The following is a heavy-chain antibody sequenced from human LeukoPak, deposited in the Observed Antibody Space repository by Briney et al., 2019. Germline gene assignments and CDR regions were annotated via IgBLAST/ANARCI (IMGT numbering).Heavy chain of an antibody. CDR2: FRGSGGTT. Sequence: GGSLRLSCGASGFTFSSYAMPWVRQAPGKGLEWVSGFRGSGGTTYYADSVKGRFTISRDNSKNTLYLQMNSLRVEDTAVYYCAKENGSYPHYYFDYWGQGTLVTVSS. D-gene: IGHD3-16*02. J-gene: IGHJ4*02. CDR3: AKENGSYPHYYFDY. CDR1: GFTFSSYA. V-gene: IGHV3-23*01.